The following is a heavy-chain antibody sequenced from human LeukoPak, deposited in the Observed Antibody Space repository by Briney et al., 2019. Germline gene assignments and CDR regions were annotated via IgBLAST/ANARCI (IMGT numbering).Heavy chain of an antibody. J-gene: IGHJ6*02. CDR2: ISGSGGNT. CDR3: AKPVRSFQLVHYYYYGMDV. Sequence: GASLSLSCAASGFTFSSYAMSWVRHAPGKGLEWVSAISGSGGNTYYTDSVKGRFTISRDNFKNTLYLQRNSLRAEDTAVYYCAKPVRSFQLVHYYYYGMDVWGQGTTVTVSS. CDR1: GFTFSSYA. V-gene: IGHV3-23*01. D-gene: IGHD6-13*01.